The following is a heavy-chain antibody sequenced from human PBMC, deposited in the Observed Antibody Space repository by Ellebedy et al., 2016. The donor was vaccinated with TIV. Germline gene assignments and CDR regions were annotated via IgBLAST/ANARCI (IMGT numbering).Heavy chain of an antibody. J-gene: IGHJ4*02. V-gene: IGHV3-23*01. Sequence: GESLKISCAASGFTFSSYGMRWVRQAPGKGLGWVASLRGSGGSIYYADSVKGRFTISRDNSKNTLYLQMKSLRVKDTAVYYCAKEDYYGSGSYDYWGQGTLVTVSS. CDR2: LRGSGGSI. D-gene: IGHD3-10*01. CDR3: AKEDYYGSGSYDY. CDR1: GFTFSSYG.